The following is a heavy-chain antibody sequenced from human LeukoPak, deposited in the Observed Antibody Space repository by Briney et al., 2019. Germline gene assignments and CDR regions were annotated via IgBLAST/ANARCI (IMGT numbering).Heavy chain of an antibody. CDR2: ISSSSSYI. D-gene: IGHD6-13*01. CDR3: ARLKYSSSSGDFDY. J-gene: IGHJ4*02. V-gene: IGHV3-21*01. CDR1: GFTFSSYS. Sequence: SGGSLRLSCAASGFTFSSYSMNWVRQAPGKGLEWVSSISSSSSYIYYADSVKGRFTISRDNAKNSLYLQMNSLRAEDTAVYYCARLKYSSSSGDFDYWGQGTLVTVSS.